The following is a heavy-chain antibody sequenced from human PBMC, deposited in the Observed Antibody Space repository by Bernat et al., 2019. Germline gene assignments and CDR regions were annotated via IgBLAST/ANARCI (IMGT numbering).Heavy chain of an antibody. Sequence: QVQLQESGPGLVKPSQTLSLTCTVSGGSISSGGYYWSWIRQHPGKGLEWIGYIYYSGSTYYNPSLKSRVTISVDTSKNQFSLKLSSVTAADTAVYYCVRVRRITMVRGFGNWFDPWGQGTLVTVSS. CDR3: VRVRRITMVRGFGNWFDP. D-gene: IGHD3-10*01. J-gene: IGHJ5*02. CDR2: IYYSGST. V-gene: IGHV4-31*03. CDR1: GGSISSGGYY.